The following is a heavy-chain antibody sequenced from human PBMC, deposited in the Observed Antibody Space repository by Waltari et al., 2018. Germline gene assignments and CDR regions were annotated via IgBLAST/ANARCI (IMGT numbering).Heavy chain of an antibody. CDR1: GGTFSSYA. J-gene: IGHJ6*02. Sequence: SGAEVKKPGSSVKVSCKASGGTFSSYAISWVRQAPGQGLEWMGGIIPIFGTANYAQKFQGRVTITADESTSTAYMELSSLRSEDTAVYYCARGCANTVTTIGVSCYYGMDVWGQGTTVTVSS. D-gene: IGHD4-17*01. CDR3: ARGCANTVTTIGVSCYYGMDV. V-gene: IGHV1-69*01. CDR2: IIPIFGTA.